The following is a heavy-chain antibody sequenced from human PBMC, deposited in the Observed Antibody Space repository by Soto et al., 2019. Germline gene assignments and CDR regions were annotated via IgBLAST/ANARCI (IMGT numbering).Heavy chain of an antibody. Sequence: QVQLQQWGAGLLKPSETLPLTCAVYGGSFSGYYWSWIRQPPGKGLEWIGEINHSGSTNYNPSLKSRVTISVDTSKNQFSLKLSSVTAADTAVYYCARSALSSSTTGINSFDPWGQGTLVTVSS. CDR1: GGSFSGYY. J-gene: IGHJ5*02. D-gene: IGHD1-1*01. V-gene: IGHV4-34*01. CDR2: INHSGST. CDR3: ARSALSSSTTGINSFDP.